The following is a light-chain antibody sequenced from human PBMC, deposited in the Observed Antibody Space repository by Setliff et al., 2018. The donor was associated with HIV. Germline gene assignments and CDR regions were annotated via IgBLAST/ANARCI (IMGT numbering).Light chain of an antibody. Sequence: QSVLAQPRSVSGSPGQSVTISCAGSSFDIGGSHYVSWYQHHRGEAPRLLIYDFYKRPSGVPDRFSGSKSVNTASLTISGLLAEDEADYFCCTYVGNYKLLFGGGTKVTVL. V-gene: IGLV2-11*01. J-gene: IGLJ2*01. CDR3: CTYVGNYKLL. CDR2: DFY. CDR1: SFDIGGSHY.